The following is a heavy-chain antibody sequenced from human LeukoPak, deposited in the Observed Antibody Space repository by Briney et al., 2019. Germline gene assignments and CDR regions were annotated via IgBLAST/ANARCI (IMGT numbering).Heavy chain of an antibody. J-gene: IGHJ4*02. Sequence: PGGSLRLSCAASGFTFSDFAMLWVRQAPGRGLEWVCFMSGDGVVTHYADSVKGRFTISRDNSKNTLYLQMNSLRVEDTAVYYCAKMPSYDRNYFDYWGQGTLVTVSS. V-gene: IGHV3-23*01. CDR2: MSGDGVVT. D-gene: IGHD3-22*01. CDR1: GFTFSDFA. CDR3: AKMPSYDRNYFDY.